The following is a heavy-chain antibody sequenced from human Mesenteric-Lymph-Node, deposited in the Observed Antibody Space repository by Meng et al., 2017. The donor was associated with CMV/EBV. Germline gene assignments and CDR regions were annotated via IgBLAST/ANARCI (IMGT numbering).Heavy chain of an antibody. D-gene: IGHD4-23*01. V-gene: IGHV1-69*05. CDR3: ARRHGGNYVFDY. J-gene: IGHJ4*02. CDR1: GGTFSSYA. CDR2: IIPIFGTA. Sequence: SVKVSCKASGGTFSSYAISWVRQAPGQGLEWMGGIIPIFGTANYAHKFQGRVTFSMDESSSTAYMDLISLTSGDTAVYYCARRHGGNYVFDYWGQGTLVTVSS.